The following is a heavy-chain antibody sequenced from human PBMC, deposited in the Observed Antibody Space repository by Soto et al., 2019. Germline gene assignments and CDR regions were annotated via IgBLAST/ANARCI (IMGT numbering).Heavy chain of an antibody. Sequence: SETLSLTCAVYGESFSGYYWSWIRQPPGKGLEWIGEINHSGSTNYNPSLKSRVTISVDTSKNQFSLKLSSVTAADTAVYYCARGRGNGSSWFFYYFDYWGQGTLVTVSS. CDR3: ARGRGNGSSWFFYYFDY. V-gene: IGHV4-34*01. D-gene: IGHD6-13*01. CDR1: GESFSGYY. CDR2: INHSGST. J-gene: IGHJ4*02.